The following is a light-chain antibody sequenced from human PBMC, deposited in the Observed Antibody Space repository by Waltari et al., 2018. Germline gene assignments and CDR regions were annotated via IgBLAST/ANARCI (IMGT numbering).Light chain of an antibody. CDR2: GND. V-gene: IGLV1-44*01. CDR1: SSNIGRDT. J-gene: IGLJ3*02. CDR3: ATWDDSLNGRV. Sequence: QSVLTQPPSASGTPGQRVTISCSGSSSNIGRDTVNWYQQVPGTAPKLLIYGNDQRPSGVPDRFSGSSPGTSASLAITGLQSEDEADYYCATWDDSLNGRVFGGGTKLTVL.